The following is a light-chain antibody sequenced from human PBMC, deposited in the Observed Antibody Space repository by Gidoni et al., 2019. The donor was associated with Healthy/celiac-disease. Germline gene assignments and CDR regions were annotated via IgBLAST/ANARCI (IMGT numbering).Light chain of an antibody. V-gene: IGLV3-25*03. CDR3: QSADSSGTYVV. CDR2: KDS. J-gene: IGLJ2*01. Sequence: SYGLTQPPSVSVSTGQTARITCSGDALPKQYAYWYQQKSGQAPVLVIYKDSERPSGFPERFSGSSSGTTVTLTISGVQAEDEADYYCQSADSSGTYVVFGGGTKLTVL. CDR1: ALPKQY.